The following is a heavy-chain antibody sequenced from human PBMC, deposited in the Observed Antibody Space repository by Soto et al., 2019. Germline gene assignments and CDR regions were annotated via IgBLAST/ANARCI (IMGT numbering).Heavy chain of an antibody. CDR2: IWYDGSNK. J-gene: IGHJ4*02. Sequence: QVQLVESGGGVVQPGRSLRLSCAASGFTFSSYGMHWVRQAPGKGLEWVAVIWYDGSNKYYADSVKGRFTISRDNSKNTLYLQMNSLRAEDTAVYYCARGTSWLQFSSFDYWGQGTLVTVSS. CDR1: GFTFSSYG. D-gene: IGHD5-12*01. V-gene: IGHV3-33*01. CDR3: ARGTSWLQFSSFDY.